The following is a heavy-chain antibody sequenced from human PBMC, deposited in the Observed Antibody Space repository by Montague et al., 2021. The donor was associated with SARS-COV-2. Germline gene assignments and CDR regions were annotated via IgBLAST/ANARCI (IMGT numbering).Heavy chain of an antibody. J-gene: IGHJ6*02. CDR1: GGSFSGYY. CDR2: INHSGST. CDR3: ACGEITTRGLIYYYGMDV. V-gene: IGHV4-34*01. Sequence: SETLSLTCAVYGGSFSGYYCTWICQSPSKGLEWIGEINHSGSTNYNPSLKSRVTISVDTSKNQFSLKLSSVTAADTAVYYCACGEITTRGLIYYYGMDVWGQGTTVTVSS. D-gene: IGHD4-11*01.